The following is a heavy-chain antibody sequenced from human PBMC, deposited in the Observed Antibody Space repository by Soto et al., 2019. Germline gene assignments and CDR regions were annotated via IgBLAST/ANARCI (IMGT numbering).Heavy chain of an antibody. CDR1: GGSISRYY. J-gene: IGHJ5*02. CDR3: ARVPGP. V-gene: IGHV4-59*12. D-gene: IGHD7-27*01. Sequence: PSETLSLTCTVSGGSISRYYWSWIRQTPGKGLEWIGYLYNTGSTIYNPSLESRVTISVDTSKNQFSLKLSSVTAADTAVYYCARVPGPWGQGTLVTVSS. CDR2: LYNTGST.